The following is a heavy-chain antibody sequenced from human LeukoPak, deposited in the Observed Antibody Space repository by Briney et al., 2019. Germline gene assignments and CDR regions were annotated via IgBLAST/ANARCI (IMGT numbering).Heavy chain of an antibody. J-gene: IGHJ4*02. V-gene: IGHV3-11*06. CDR3: ARVSSSSTNYFDS. CDR1: GFAFSDYY. Sequence: GGSLRLSCAASGFAFSDYYMTWVRQAPGKGLEWVSYISSGSTYTNYGDAVKGRFIISRDNAKNSLYLQMNSLRAEDTAVYYCARVSSSSTNYFDSWGQGTLVTVSS. D-gene: IGHD6-19*01. CDR2: ISSGSTYT.